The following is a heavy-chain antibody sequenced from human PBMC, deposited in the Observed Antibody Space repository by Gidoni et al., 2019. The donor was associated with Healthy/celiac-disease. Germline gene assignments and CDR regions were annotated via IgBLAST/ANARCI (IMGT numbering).Heavy chain of an antibody. CDR1: GGSTSSGGYY. D-gene: IGHD4-17*01. CDR2: ISYRGST. V-gene: IGHV4-31*03. CDR3: ARIPDDYGCNPEVDY. J-gene: IGHJ4*02. Sequence: QVQLQESGPGLVKPSQTLSLTCNVSGGSTSSGGYYWSWIRQHPGKGLEWIGYISYRGSTYYNPSLKSRVTISVDTSKNQFSLKLSSVTAADTAVYYCARIPDDYGCNPEVDYWGQGTLVTVSS.